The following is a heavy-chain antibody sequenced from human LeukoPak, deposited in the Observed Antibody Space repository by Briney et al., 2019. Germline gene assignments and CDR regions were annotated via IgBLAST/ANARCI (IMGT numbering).Heavy chain of an antibody. V-gene: IGHV4-34*01. Sequence: SETLSLTCAVFGGSFSGYYWSWIRQPPGKGPEWIGEINHSGTTNYNPSLKSRVTISVDTSKNQFSLKFNSVSAADTAVYFCAREGASVTNFDYWGQGTLVTVSS. CDR1: GGSFSGYY. CDR3: AREGASVTNFDY. J-gene: IGHJ4*02. CDR2: INHSGTT. D-gene: IGHD1-26*01.